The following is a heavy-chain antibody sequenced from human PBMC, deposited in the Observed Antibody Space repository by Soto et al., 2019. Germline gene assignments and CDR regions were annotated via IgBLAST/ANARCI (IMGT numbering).Heavy chain of an antibody. CDR1: GFSVSNLY. CDR2: ISSGDST. Sequence: EVQLVESGGGLVQPGGSLRLSCAASGFSVSNLYMTWVRQAPGKGLEWVSVISSGDSTYYADSVKGRFTISRDNSMNTLYLEMNSLRAGDTAVYYCARDTFGGAYDFWHGGQGTLVTVSS. J-gene: IGHJ4*02. CDR3: ARDTFGGAYDFWH. V-gene: IGHV3-66*01. D-gene: IGHD3-3*01.